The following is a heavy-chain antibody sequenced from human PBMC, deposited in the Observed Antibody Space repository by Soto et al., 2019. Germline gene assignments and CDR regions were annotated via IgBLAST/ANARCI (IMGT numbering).Heavy chain of an antibody. Sequence: QVQQVVSGGGVVQHGRSLRLSCAASGLTFSSFGMHWVRQAPGKGLQWVAVISYDGSTQYYADSVKGRFTISRANSKNTVYLQMNSLRAAATGIYYCAQGQGLIVLIPPANGYFQHWCQGTLVSVSS. J-gene: IGHJ1*01. D-gene: IGHD2-2*01. CDR2: ISYDGSTQ. V-gene: IGHV3-30*18. CDR1: GLTFSSFG. CDR3: AQGQGLIVLIPPANGYFQH.